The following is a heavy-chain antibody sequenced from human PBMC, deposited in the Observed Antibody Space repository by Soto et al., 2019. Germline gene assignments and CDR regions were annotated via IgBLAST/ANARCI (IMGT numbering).Heavy chain of an antibody. CDR1: GGSISSYY. V-gene: IGHV4-59*01. CDR3: ARDIDY. J-gene: IGHJ4*02. Sequence: SETLSLTCTVSGGSISSYYWSWIRQPPGKGLEWIGYIYYSGSTNYNPSLKSRVTISVDTSKNQFSLKLSSVTAADTAVYYCARDIDYWGQGALVTVSS. CDR2: IYYSGST.